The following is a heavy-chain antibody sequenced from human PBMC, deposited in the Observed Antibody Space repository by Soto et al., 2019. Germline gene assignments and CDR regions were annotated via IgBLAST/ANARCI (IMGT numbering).Heavy chain of an antibody. CDR2: IYYSGST. V-gene: IGHV4-31*03. CDR3: ARDAGEQRGLDF. CDR1: GGSITTGGYS. J-gene: IGHJ4*02. D-gene: IGHD3-16*01. Sequence: QVLLQESGPGLVKPSETLSLICLVSGGSITTGGYSWSWIRQHPGKGLDWIGNIYYSGSTSYNPSRKSRLTISVDTSKNQFPLKLTSVTAADTAVYYCARDAGEQRGLDFWGQGTLVTVSS.